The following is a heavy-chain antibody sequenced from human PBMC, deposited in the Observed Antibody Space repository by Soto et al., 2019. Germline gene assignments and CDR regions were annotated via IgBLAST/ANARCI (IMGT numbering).Heavy chain of an antibody. D-gene: IGHD6-13*01. Sequence: EVQLVESGGGLVQPGRSLRLSCTASGFTFGDDAMSCFRQAPGKVLEWVGFIRSKAYGGTTEYAASVKGRFTISRDDSKSIAYLQMNSLKTEDTAVYYCTRDQSSSWLPEADYWGQGTLVTVSS. CDR3: TRDQSSSWLPEADY. CDR1: GFTFGDDA. J-gene: IGHJ4*02. V-gene: IGHV3-49*03. CDR2: IRSKAYGGTT.